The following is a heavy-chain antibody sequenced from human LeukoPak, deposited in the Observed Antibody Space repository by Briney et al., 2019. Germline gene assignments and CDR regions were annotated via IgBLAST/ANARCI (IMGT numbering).Heavy chain of an antibody. CDR1: GFTFSSYE. CDR3: ARVRVPVYGGNLVDY. Sequence: GGSLRLSCAASGFTFSSYEMNWVRQAPGKGLEWVSYISSSGSGSTKYYADSVKGRFTISRDNAENSLYPQMNSLRAEDTAVYYCARVRVPVYGGNLVDYWGQGTLVTVSS. J-gene: IGHJ4*02. CDR2: ISSSGSGSTK. V-gene: IGHV3-48*03. D-gene: IGHD4-23*01.